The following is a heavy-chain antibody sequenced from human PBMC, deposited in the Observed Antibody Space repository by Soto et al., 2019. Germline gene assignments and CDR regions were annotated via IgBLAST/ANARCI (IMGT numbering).Heavy chain of an antibody. CDR1: GHSFASYW. CDR2: IYLGDSDT. CDR3: ARTRSFTLGFYYDGMDV. V-gene: IGHV5-51*01. J-gene: IGHJ6*02. D-gene: IGHD6-6*01. Sequence: PGASLKISCQGSGHSFASYWIGWVRQMPGKDLEWMGIIYLGDSDTRYSPSFQGQVTISADKSLRTAYLQWTSLKASDTALYYCARTRSFTLGFYYDGMDVWGQGTTVTVSS.